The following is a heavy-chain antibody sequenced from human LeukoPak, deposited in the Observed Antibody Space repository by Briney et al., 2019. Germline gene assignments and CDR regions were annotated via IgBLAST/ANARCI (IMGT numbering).Heavy chain of an antibody. J-gene: IGHJ4*02. CDR1: GFSFSSYG. D-gene: IGHD6-13*01. V-gene: IGHV3-30*02. CDR2: IRYDGNIK. CDR3: AKGGSSSWDYFDY. Sequence: PWGSLRLSCAASGFSFSSYGMHWVRQAPGKGLEWVAFIRYDGNIKHYADSVKGRFTISRDSSKNTLHLQMNSLRPEDTAVYYCAKGGSSSWDYFDYWGQGTLVTVSS.